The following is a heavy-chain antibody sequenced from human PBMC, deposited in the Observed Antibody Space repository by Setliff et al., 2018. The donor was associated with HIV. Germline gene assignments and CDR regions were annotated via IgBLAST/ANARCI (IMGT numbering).Heavy chain of an antibody. V-gene: IGHV3-23*01. CDR2: IGGSGGST. CDR3: ASGGYDILTGLGH. Sequence: PGGSLRLSCAANGFSFSSYAMSWVRQAPGKGLEWVSGIGGSGGSTYYADSVKGRFTMSRDYSKNTIYLQMSSLRAEDSAVYYCASGGYDILTGLGHWGQGTLVTVSS. J-gene: IGHJ4*02. CDR1: GFSFSSYA. D-gene: IGHD3-9*01.